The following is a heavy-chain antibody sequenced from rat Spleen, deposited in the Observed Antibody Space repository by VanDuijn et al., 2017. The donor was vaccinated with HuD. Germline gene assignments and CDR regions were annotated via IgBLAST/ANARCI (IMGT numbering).Heavy chain of an antibody. D-gene: IGHD1-11*01. CDR1: GFTFSDYG. V-gene: IGHV5-29*01. CDR2: ISYGGSSGHSSN. Sequence: EVQLVESGGGLVQPGRSLKLSCAASGFTFSDYGMAWVRQAPTKGLEWVATISYGGSSGHSSNYYRDSVKSRFTISSDNAKSTLSLQMDSLRSEDTATYYCARRHYGYTDYFDSWGQGVMVTVSS. J-gene: IGHJ2*01. CDR3: ARRHYGYTDYFDS.